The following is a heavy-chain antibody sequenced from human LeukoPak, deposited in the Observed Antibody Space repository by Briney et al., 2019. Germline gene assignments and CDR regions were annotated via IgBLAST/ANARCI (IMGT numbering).Heavy chain of an antibody. J-gene: IGHJ4*02. D-gene: IGHD3-16*01. CDR3: AKEFGGAFDY. V-gene: IGHV3-30*18. Sequence: GGSLRLSCAASGFTFSSYGMHWVRQAPGKGLEWVAVISYDGSSKYYAGSVKGRFTISRDNSKNTLYLQMNSLRAEDTAVYYCAKEFGGAFDYWGQGTLVTVSS. CDR1: GFTFSSYG. CDR2: ISYDGSSK.